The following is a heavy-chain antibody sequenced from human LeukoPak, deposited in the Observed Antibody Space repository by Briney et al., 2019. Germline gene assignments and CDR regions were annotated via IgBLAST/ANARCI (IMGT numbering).Heavy chain of an antibody. CDR1: GFSFSHYS. CDR3: AMGATSWSGYSFPKIFQH. Sequence: PGGSLRLSCAASGFSFSHYSMTWARQASGKGLEWISYIGVGGRPTNYADSVKARFTISRDDAQNSLYLQMNSLRAEDTAVYYCAMGATSWSGYSFPKIFQHWGRGTLVTVSS. D-gene: IGHD3-3*01. J-gene: IGHJ1*01. CDR2: IGVGGRPT. V-gene: IGHV3-48*01.